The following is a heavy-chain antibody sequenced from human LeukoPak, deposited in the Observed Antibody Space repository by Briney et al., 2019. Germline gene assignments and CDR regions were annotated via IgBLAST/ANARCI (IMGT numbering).Heavy chain of an antibody. D-gene: IGHD3-22*01. Sequence: ASVKVSCKASGYTFTGYYIHWVRQAPGQGLEWMGRINPNSGDRNYAQKFQGRVTMTRDTSTSTVYMELSSLRSEDTAVYYCATGFYFDSSGLLMNWGQGTLVTVSS. CDR2: INPNSGDR. V-gene: IGHV1-2*06. J-gene: IGHJ4*02. CDR1: GYTFTGYY. CDR3: ATGFYFDSSGLLMN.